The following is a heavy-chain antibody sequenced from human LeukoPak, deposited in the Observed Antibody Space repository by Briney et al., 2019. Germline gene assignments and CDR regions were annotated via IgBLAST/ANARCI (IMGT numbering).Heavy chain of an antibody. Sequence: GGSLRPSCAVSGFTFSDYYMTWIRQAPGKGLEWISDVSDSGRTRDYADSVKGRSTVSRDNARNSLYLQMNSLRADDTAVYYCARTLYDYDYAYYYGMDVWGQGTTVTVSS. D-gene: IGHD4-17*01. J-gene: IGHJ6*02. CDR3: ARTLYDYDYAYYYGMDV. CDR1: GFTFSDYY. CDR2: VSDSGRTR. V-gene: IGHV3-11*01.